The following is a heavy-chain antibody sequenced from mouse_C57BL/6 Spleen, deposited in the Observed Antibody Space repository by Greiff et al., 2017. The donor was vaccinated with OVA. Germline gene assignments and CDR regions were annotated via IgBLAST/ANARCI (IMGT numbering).Heavy chain of an antibody. J-gene: IGHJ2*01. Sequence: EVKLMESGPGLVKPSQSLSLTCSVTGYSITSGYYWNWIRQFPGNKLEWMGYISYDGSNNYNPSLKNRISITRDTSKNQFFLKLNSVTTEDTATYYCAREEVYYDYDFDYWGQGTTLTVSS. D-gene: IGHD2-4*01. CDR2: ISYDGSN. CDR1: GYSITSGYY. CDR3: AREEVYYDYDFDY. V-gene: IGHV3-6*01.